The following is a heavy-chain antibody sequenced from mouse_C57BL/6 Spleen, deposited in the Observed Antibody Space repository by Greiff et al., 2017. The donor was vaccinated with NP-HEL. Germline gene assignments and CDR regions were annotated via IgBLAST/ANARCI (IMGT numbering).Heavy chain of an antibody. V-gene: IGHV10-3*01. CDR3: VRVPVYGSPYAMDY. D-gene: IGHD1-1*01. J-gene: IGHJ4*01. CDR1: GFTFNTYA. CDR2: IRSKSSNYAT. Sequence: EVQLVESGGGLVQPKGSLKLSCAASGFTFNTYAMHWVRQAPGKGLEWVALIRSKSSNYATYYADSVKDRFTISRDDSQSMLYLQMNNLKTEDTAMYYCVRVPVYGSPYAMDYWGQGTSVTVSS.